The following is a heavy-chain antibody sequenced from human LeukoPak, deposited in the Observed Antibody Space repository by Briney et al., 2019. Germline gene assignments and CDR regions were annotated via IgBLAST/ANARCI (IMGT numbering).Heavy chain of an antibody. D-gene: IGHD3-22*01. CDR2: IIPILGIA. J-gene: IGHJ4*02. V-gene: IGHV1-69*02. CDR3: ARVWGAYDSSGYYYLREFDY. Sequence: SVKVSCKASGGTFSSYTISWVRQAPGQGLEWMGRIIPILGIANYAQKFQGRVTITANKSTSTAYMKLSSRRSEGRAVYYCARVWGAYDSSGYYYLREFDYWGQGDLVTVSS. CDR1: GGTFSSYT.